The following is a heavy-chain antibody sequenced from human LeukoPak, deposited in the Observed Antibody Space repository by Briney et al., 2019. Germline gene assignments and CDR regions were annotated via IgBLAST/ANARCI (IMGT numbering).Heavy chain of an antibody. V-gene: IGHV1-18*04. J-gene: IGHJ4*02. Sequence: ASVKVSCKASGYTFTGYYMHWVRQATGQGLEWRGWISAYNGNTNYAQKLQGRVTMTTDTSTSTAYMELRSLRSDDTAVYYCARLGQRYSSGWSLGYWGQGTLDTVSS. CDR3: ARLGQRYSSGWSLGY. D-gene: IGHD6-19*01. CDR1: GYTFTGYY. CDR2: ISAYNGNT.